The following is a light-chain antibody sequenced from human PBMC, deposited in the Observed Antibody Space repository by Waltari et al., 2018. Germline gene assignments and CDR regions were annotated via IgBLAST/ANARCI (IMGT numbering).Light chain of an antibody. CDR2: SNN. V-gene: IGLV1-44*01. CDR1: SPNIGYNA. J-gene: IGLJ2*01. Sequence: QSVLTQPLSASGTPGPRVAVYCSGSSPNIGYNAVTWCQQGPGPAPKLLIYSNNQRPSGVPDRFSGSKSGTSASLAISGLQSEDEGDYYCATWDDSLEAVVFGGGTKLTVL. CDR3: ATWDDSLEAVV.